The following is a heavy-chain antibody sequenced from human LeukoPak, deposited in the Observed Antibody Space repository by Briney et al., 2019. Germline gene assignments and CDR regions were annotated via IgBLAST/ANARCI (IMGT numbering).Heavy chain of an antibody. CDR1: GDSVSSNSAA. CDR3: ARVVAGLGYFDY. D-gene: IGHD3/OR15-3a*01. V-gene: IGHV6-1*01. J-gene: IGHJ4*02. Sequence: SQTLSLTCAISGDSVSSNSAAWSWIRQSPSRGLEWLGRTYYRSKWYNDYAVSVKSRMTINPDTSKNQFSLQLNSVTPEDTAVYHCARVVAGLGYFDYWGQGTLVTVSS. CDR2: TYYRSKWYN.